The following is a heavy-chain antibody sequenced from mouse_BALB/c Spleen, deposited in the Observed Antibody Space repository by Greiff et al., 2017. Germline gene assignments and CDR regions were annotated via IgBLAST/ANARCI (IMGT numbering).Heavy chain of an antibody. CDR1: GFTFSSYA. Sequence: EVQRVESGGGLVKPGGSLKLSCEASGFTFSSYAMSWVRQSPEKRLEWVAEISSGGSYTYYPDTVTGRFTISRDNAKNTLYLEMSSLRSEDTAMYYCTRDFYAMDYWGQGTSVTVSA. CDR2: ISSGGSYT. J-gene: IGHJ4*01. V-gene: IGHV5-9-4*01. CDR3: TRDFYAMDY.